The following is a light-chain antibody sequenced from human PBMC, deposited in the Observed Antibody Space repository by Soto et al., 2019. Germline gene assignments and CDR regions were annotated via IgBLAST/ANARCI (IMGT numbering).Light chain of an antibody. Sequence: EIVLTQSPGTLCLSPGERATLSCRASQSVSSSYLAWYQQKPDQAPRLLIYGASSRATGIPDTFSGSGSGTDVILLISRLEHDEFAAYYCYQYGSSPPYTFGQGTKLEIK. CDR1: QSVSSSY. CDR2: GAS. V-gene: IGKV3-20*01. CDR3: YQYGSSPPYT. J-gene: IGKJ2*01.